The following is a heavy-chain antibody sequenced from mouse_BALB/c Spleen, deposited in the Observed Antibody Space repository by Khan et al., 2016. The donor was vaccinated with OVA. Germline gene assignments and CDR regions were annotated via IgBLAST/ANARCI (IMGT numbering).Heavy chain of an antibody. CDR1: GYTFTSYV. CDR2: IYPYNDDT. Sequence: EVQLQESGPELVKPGASVKMSCKASGYTFTSYVMHWMRQKPGQGLEWIGYIYPYNDDTKYNEKFKGKATLTSDKSSSTAYMELSSLTSEDSAVYYCARNYRYDVYLDYWGQGTTLTVSS. D-gene: IGHD2-14*01. J-gene: IGHJ2*01. V-gene: IGHV1S136*01. CDR3: ARNYRYDVYLDY.